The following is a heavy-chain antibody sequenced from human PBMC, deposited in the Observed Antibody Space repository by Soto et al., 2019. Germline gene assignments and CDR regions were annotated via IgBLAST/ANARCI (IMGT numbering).Heavy chain of an antibody. V-gene: IGHV3-49*03. Sequence: GSLTLSCTAAGFTFGDYAMSWFRQAPGKGLEWVGFIRSKPYDGTTEYAASAKGRFTISRDDSKSIAYLQMNSLKTEDTAVYYCAKDLFSMVRGASYYSYGMDVWGQGTTVTVSS. CDR2: IRSKPYDGTT. J-gene: IGHJ6*02. CDR3: AKDLFSMVRGASYYSYGMDV. CDR1: GFTFGDYA. D-gene: IGHD3-10*01.